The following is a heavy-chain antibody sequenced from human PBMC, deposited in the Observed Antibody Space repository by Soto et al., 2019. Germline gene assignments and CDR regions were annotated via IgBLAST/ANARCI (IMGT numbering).Heavy chain of an antibody. V-gene: IGHV1-18*01. Sequence: QVQLVQSGAEVKKPGASVKVSCKASGYTFTSYGISWVRQAPGQGLEWVGWISAYNGNTNYAQKPQGXXPXTXXTPTSTPDIALVPLRSDDTAVADCARGETCVTTDHWGQGTLVTVSS. CDR1: GYTFTSYG. CDR2: ISAYNGNT. CDR3: ARGETCVTTDH. J-gene: IGHJ4*02. D-gene: IGHD2-21*02.